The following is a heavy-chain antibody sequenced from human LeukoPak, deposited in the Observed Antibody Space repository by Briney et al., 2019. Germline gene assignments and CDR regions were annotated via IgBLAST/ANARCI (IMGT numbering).Heavy chain of an antibody. D-gene: IGHD2-2*01. V-gene: IGHV4-39*01. CDR2: IYYSGST. J-gene: IGHJ4*02. Sequence: SETLSLTCTVSGGSISNSSYYWGWIRQPPGKGLEWIGSIYYSGSTYYNPSLKSRVTISVDTSKNQFSLKLSSVTAADTAVYYCASHPLPAAFSDYWGQGTLVTVSS. CDR1: GGSISNSSYY. CDR3: ASHPLPAAFSDY.